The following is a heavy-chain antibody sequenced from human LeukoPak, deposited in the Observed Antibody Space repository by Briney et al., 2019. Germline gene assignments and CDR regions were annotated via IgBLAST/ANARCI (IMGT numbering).Heavy chain of an antibody. Sequence: GGSLRLSCAASGFTFSSYWMSWVRQAPGKGLEWVANIKQDGSEKYYVDSVKGRFTISRDNAKNSLYLQMNSLRAEDTAVYYCATYLVDSSTYVLSDYWGQGTLVTVSS. V-gene: IGHV3-7*01. CDR3: ATYLVDSSTYVLSDY. J-gene: IGHJ4*02. CDR2: IKQDGSEK. D-gene: IGHD3-22*01. CDR1: GFTFSSYW.